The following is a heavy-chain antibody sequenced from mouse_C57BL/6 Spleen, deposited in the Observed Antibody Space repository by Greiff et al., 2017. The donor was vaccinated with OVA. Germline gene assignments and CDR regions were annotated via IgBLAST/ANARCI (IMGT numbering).Heavy chain of an antibody. CDR2: ISDGGSYT. CDR3: ARDSGSSPRWYFDV. V-gene: IGHV5-4*01. D-gene: IGHD1-1*01. CDR1: GFTFSSYA. Sequence: EVKVVESGGGLVKPGGSLKLSCAASGFTFSSYAMSWVRQTPEKRLEWVATISDGGSYTYYPDNVKGRFTISRDNAKNNLYLQMSHLKSEDTAMYDCARDSGSSPRWYFDVWGTGTTVTVSS. J-gene: IGHJ1*03.